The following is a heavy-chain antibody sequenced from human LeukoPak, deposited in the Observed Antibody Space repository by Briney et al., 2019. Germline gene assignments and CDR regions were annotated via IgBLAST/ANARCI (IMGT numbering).Heavy chain of an antibody. CDR3: AKDGTGCGGDCYADY. CDR1: GFTFSAYG. J-gene: IGHJ4*02. V-gene: IGHV3-23*01. Sequence: GGSLRLSCAASGFTFSAYGMSWFRQAPGRGLEWVSGITNSAGNTYYADSVKGRFTIPRDSSKNTLHLQMNSLRAEDTALYYCAKDGTGCGGDCYADYWGQGTLVTGSS. CDR2: ITNSAGNT. D-gene: IGHD2-21*02.